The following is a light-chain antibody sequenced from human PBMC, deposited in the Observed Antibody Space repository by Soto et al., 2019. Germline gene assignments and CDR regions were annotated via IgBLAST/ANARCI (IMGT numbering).Light chain of an antibody. V-gene: IGKV1-5*03. CDR1: QSISSW. CDR3: QQYNSYSRT. Sequence: DTQMTQSPSTLSASVGDRVTITCRASQSISSWLAWYQQKPGKAPKLMIYKASSLESGVPSMFRGSGSGTEFTVTISSLQPDDFGTYYCQQYNSYSRTFGQGTKVEIK. CDR2: KAS. J-gene: IGKJ1*01.